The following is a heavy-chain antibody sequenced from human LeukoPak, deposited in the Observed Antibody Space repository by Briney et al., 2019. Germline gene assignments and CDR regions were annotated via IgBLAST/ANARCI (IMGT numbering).Heavy chain of an antibody. CDR1: EGSISGYY. D-gene: IGHD6-6*01. CDR3: ARDLRVYSSSSWFDP. CDR2: IYYSGST. Sequence: PSETLSLTCTVSEGSISGYYWSWIRQHPGKGLEWIGYIYYSGSTYYNPSLKSRVTISVDTSKNQFSLKLSSVTAADTAVYYCARDLRVYSSSSWFDPWGQGTLVTVSS. V-gene: IGHV4-31*03. J-gene: IGHJ5*02.